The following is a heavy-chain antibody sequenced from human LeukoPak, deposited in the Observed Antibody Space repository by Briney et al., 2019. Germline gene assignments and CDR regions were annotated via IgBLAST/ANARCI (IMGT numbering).Heavy chain of an antibody. J-gene: IGHJ3*02. CDR3: ARFAGGNAFDI. Sequence: GRSLRLSCEVSGVMLTTYGMHWVRQAPGKGLEWVAVISYDASKRYYADSVKGRFTISRDESRNTLFLQMTGLRADDTAVYFCARFAGGNAFDIWGQGTLVTVSS. D-gene: IGHD3-16*01. V-gene: IGHV3-30*03. CDR2: ISYDASKR. CDR1: GVMLTTYG.